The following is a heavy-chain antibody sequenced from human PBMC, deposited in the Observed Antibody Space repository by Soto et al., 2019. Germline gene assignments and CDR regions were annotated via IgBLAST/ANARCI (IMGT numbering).Heavy chain of an antibody. V-gene: IGHV1-18*01. J-gene: IGHJ4*02. CDR1: GYTFTSYG. D-gene: IGHD3-10*01. CDR2: ISAYNGNT. Sequence: ASVKVSCKASGYTFTSYGISWVRQAPGQGLEWMGWISAYNGNTNYAQKLQGRVTMTTDTSTSTAYMELRSLRSDDTAVYYCARDLDRLDYYGSESYDYGGQGTLVTVSS. CDR3: ARDLDRLDYYGSESYDY.